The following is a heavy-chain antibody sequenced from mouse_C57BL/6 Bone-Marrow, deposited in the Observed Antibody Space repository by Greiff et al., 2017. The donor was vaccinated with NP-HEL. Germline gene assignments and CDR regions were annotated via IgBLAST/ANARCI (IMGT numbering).Heavy chain of an antibody. J-gene: IGHJ2*01. CDR1: GYTFTSYW. V-gene: IGHV1-69*01. CDR3: ARRINYGSSFDY. CDR2: IDPSDSYT. Sequence: QVQLQQPGAELVMPGASVKLSCKASGYTFTSYWMHWVKQRPGQGLEWIGEIDPSDSYTNYNQKFKGKSTLTVDKSSSTAYMQLSSLTSEDVAVYDCARRINYGSSFDYWGQGTTLTVSS. D-gene: IGHD1-1*01.